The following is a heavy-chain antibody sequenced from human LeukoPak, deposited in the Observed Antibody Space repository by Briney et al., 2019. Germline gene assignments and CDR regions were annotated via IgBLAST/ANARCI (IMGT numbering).Heavy chain of an antibody. D-gene: IGHD5-12*01. CDR1: GFTFSAFW. J-gene: IGHJ5*02. CDR3: ARLWGDATIYDL. CDR2: IYRDGSAK. Sequence: GGSLRLSCAASGFTFSAFWMSWVRQAPGKELEWAATIYRDGSAKYYLDSVKDRFTVSRDNAKNSLYLQTSSLRVEDTAMYYCARLWGDATIYDLWGQGTLVTVSS. V-gene: IGHV3-7*01.